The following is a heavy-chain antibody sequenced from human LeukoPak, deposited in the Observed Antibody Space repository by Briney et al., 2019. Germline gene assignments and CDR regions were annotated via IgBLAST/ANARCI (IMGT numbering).Heavy chain of an antibody. J-gene: IGHJ2*01. CDR2: IYSSGST. D-gene: IGHD3-10*01. CDR1: GASISDYY. Sequence: SETLSLTCTVSGASISDYYWNWIRQSPGKGLEWIGHIYSSGSTKYNPFFKSRVTMSLDTSKSQFSLSLTSVAAADTAIYFCVRQFLGVLGYWYFDLWGRGTLVTVSS. CDR3: VRQFLGVLGYWYFDL. V-gene: IGHV4-4*09.